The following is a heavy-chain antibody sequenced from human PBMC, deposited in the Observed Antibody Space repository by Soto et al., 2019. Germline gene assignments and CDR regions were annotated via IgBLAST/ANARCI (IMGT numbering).Heavy chain of an antibody. Sequence: PGGSLRLSCASSGFTFISYEMNWVRQAPGKGLEWVSYISSSGSTIYYADSVKGRFTISRDNAKNSLYLQMNSLRAEDTAVYYCARVPAGYMTYYYGMDVWGQGTTVTVSS. D-gene: IGHD5-12*01. J-gene: IGHJ6*02. CDR2: ISSSGSTI. V-gene: IGHV3-48*03. CDR3: ARVPAGYMTYYYGMDV. CDR1: GFTFISYE.